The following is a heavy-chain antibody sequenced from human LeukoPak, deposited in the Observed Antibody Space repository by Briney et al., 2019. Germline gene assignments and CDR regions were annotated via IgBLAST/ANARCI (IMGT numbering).Heavy chain of an antibody. V-gene: IGHV4-61*10. Sequence: SETLSLTCTVSGDSISSGDYYWSWIRQPAGKGLEWIGYIYYSGSTNYNPSLKSRVTISVDTSKNQFSLKLSSVTAADTAVYYCARVQPAYYYDSSGPFDYWGQGTLVTVSS. CDR3: ARVQPAYYYDSSGPFDY. D-gene: IGHD3-22*01. CDR1: GDSISSGDYY. CDR2: IYYSGST. J-gene: IGHJ4*02.